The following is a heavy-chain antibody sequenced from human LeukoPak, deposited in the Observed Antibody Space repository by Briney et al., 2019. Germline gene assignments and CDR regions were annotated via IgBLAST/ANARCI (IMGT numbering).Heavy chain of an antibody. CDR3: AKDSAGYSSSWYDY. CDR2: ISGSGGST. D-gene: IGHD6-13*01. Sequence: GGSLRLSCAASGFTLSDYYMNWVRQAPGKGLEWVSAISGSGGSTYYADSVKGRFTISRDNSKNTLYLQMNSLRAEDTAVYYCAKDSAGYSSSWYDYWGQGTLVTVSS. CDR1: GFTLSDYY. J-gene: IGHJ4*02. V-gene: IGHV3-23*01.